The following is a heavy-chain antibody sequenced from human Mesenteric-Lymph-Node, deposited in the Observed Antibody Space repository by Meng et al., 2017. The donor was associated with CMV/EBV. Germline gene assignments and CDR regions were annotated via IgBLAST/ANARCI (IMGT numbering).Heavy chain of an antibody. Sequence: SVKVSCKASGYTFTSYYMHWVRQAPGQGLEWMGGIIPIFGTPNYAQKFQGRVTITTDESTSTAYMELSSLRSEDTAIFYCARTGVSSSWSYGLDVWGQGTTVTVSS. CDR2: IIPIFGTP. J-gene: IGHJ6*02. V-gene: IGHV1-69*05. D-gene: IGHD6-13*01. CDR3: ARTGVSSSWSYGLDV. CDR1: GYTFTSYY.